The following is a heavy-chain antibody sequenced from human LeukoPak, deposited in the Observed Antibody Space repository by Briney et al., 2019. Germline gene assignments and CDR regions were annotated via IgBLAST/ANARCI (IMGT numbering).Heavy chain of an antibody. CDR3: ARRVYDFWSGYQGPFDY. J-gene: IGHJ4*02. V-gene: IGHV4-59*08. Sequence: SETLTLTCTVSGGSINSYYWSWSRQPPGKGVEWIGNLYYMRGAWYKSSLKSRVTTSVDTSRNEFSLKLSSVTAADTAVYYCARRVYDFWSGYQGPFDYWGQGTLVTVSS. CDR1: GGSINSYY. D-gene: IGHD3-3*01. CDR2: LYYMRGA.